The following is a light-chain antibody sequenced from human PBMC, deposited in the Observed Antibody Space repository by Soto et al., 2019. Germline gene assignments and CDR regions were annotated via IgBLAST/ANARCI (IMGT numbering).Light chain of an antibody. CDR1: QSISSY. CDR3: QQSYSILS. Sequence: DIQMTQSPSSLSASVGDRVTITCQASQSISSYLNWYQQKPGKAPELLIYAASSLQSGVPSRFSGSGSGTDFTLTISSLQPEDFATYYCQQSYSILSFGGGTKVEIK. CDR2: AAS. V-gene: IGKV1-39*01. J-gene: IGKJ4*01.